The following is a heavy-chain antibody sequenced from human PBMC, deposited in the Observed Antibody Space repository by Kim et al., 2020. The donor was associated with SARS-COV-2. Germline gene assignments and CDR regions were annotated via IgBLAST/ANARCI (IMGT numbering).Heavy chain of an antibody. Sequence: SETLSLTCTVSGGSISSSSYYWGWIRQPPGKGLEWIGSIYYSGSTYYNPSLKSRVTISVDTSQNQFSLKLSSVTAAHTAVYYCARNYDSSGYYLKSYYF. D-gene: IGHD3-22*01. J-gene: IGHJ4*01. V-gene: IGHV4-39*01. CDR1: GGSISSSSYY. CDR2: IYYSGST. CDR3: ARNYDSSGYYLKSYYF.